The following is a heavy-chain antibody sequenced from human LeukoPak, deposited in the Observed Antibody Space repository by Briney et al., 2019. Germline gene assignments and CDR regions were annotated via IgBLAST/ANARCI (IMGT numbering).Heavy chain of an antibody. CDR1: GFTFSSHS. Sequence: GGSLRLSCAASGFTFSSHSMTWVRQAPGKGLEWVSYISGGSTTIYYTDSVKGRFTISRDNTKNSLFLQMNSLRAEDTAVYYCARGGCSSTSCYYMDVWGEGTTVTVSS. CDR3: ARGGCSSTSCYYMDV. CDR2: ISGGSTTI. D-gene: IGHD2-2*01. J-gene: IGHJ6*03. V-gene: IGHV3-48*01.